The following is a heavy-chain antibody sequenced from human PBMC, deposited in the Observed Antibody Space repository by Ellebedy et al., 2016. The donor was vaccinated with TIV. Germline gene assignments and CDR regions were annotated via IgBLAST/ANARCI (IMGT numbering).Heavy chain of an antibody. V-gene: IGHV3-11*05. Sequence: GESLKISXAASGFTFSDYYMSWIRQAPGKGLEWVSYISSSSSYTNYADSVKGRFTISRDNAKNSLYLQMNSLRAEDTAVYYCARGGRERSVDYWGQGTLVTVSS. CDR3: ARGGRERSVDY. CDR2: ISSSSSYT. J-gene: IGHJ4*02. D-gene: IGHD5-24*01. CDR1: GFTFSDYY.